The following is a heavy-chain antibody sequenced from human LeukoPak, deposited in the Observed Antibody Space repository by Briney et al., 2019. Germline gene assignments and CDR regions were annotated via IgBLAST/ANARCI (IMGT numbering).Heavy chain of an antibody. D-gene: IGHD2/OR15-2a*01. CDR2: LYYSGRT. J-gene: IGHJ3*02. CDR1: GGSISSSSYF. V-gene: IGHV4-39*07. Sequence: SETLSLTCTVSGGSISSSSYFWGWIRQPPGKGLEWIGSLYYSGRTYYTPSLKSRVTIAVDTSKNQFSLNLSSVTAADTAVYYCAREKEYFGDAFDIWGQGTLVTVSS. CDR3: AREKEYFGDAFDI.